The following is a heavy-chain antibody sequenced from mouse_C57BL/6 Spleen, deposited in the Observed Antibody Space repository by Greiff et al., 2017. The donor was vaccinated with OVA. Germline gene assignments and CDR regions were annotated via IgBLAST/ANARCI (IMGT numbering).Heavy chain of an antibody. Sequence: VQLQQPGAELVKPGASVKLSCKASGYTFTSYWITWVKQRPGQGLEWIGDIYPGSGSTNYNEKFKSKATLTVDKSSSTAYMQLSSLTSEDSAVYYCTRLGDEYFDYWGQGTTLTVPS. V-gene: IGHV1-55*01. CDR1: GYTFTSYW. CDR2: IYPGSGST. CDR3: TRLGDEYFDY. D-gene: IGHD3-3*01. J-gene: IGHJ2*01.